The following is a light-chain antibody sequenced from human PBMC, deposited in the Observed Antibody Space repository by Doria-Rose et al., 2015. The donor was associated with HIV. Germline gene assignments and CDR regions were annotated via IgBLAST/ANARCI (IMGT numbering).Light chain of an antibody. CDR3: QQYNNWPRT. V-gene: IGKV3-15*01. J-gene: IGKJ1*01. CDR2: GAS. Sequence: EIVMTQSPATLSVSPGERATLSCRASLSVSSNLAWYRQKPGQAPRLLIYGASTRATGIPARFSGSGSATEFTLTISSMQSEDFAIYYCQQYNNWPRTFGQGTKVEIK. CDR1: LSVSSN.